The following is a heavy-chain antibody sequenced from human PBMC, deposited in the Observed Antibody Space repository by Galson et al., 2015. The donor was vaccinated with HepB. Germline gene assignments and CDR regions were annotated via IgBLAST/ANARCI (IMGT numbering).Heavy chain of an antibody. J-gene: IGHJ3*02. CDR3: ARGAASSSLDYAFVI. V-gene: IGHV4-4*02. D-gene: IGHD6-25*01. CDR1: GGSISSSNW. CDR2: IYHRGNT. Sequence: SETLSLTCTVSGGSISSSNWWSWVRQPPGKGLEWLGEIYHRGNTNYNPSLKSRVTLSVDKSKNHFSLRLSSVTAADTAVYYCARGAASSSLDYAFVIWGHGTTVTVSS.